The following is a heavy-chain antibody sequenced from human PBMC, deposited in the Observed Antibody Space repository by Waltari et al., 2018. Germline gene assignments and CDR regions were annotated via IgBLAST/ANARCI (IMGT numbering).Heavy chain of an antibody. V-gene: IGHV1-69-2*01. CDR2: INPEDGGA. CDR3: ATLRHSLLSH. CDR1: GSMLSNFY. D-gene: IGHD4-4*01. Sequence: EVQLRQSGADGRKPGTTVKISCEVSGSMLSNFYIHWVRQVSGKGLEWMGRINPEDGGAFFAEKVRGRLTMSADKSTDTIYMVLTNLTSDDTAVYYCATLRHSLLSHWGQGTLVTVSS. J-gene: IGHJ4*02.